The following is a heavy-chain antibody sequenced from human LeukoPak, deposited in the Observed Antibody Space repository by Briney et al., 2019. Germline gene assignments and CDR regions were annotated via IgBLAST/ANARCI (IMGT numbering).Heavy chain of an antibody. CDR1: GFTFSSYW. CDR2: INSDGSST. J-gene: IGHJ4*02. V-gene: IGHV3-74*01. Sequence: GGSLRLSCAASGFTFSSYWMHWVRQAPGKGLVWVSRINSDGSSTSYADPVKGRFTISRDNAKNTLYLQMNSLRAEDTAVYYCARGDFYGDYFDYWGQGTLVTVSS. CDR3: ARGDFYGDYFDY. D-gene: IGHD4-17*01.